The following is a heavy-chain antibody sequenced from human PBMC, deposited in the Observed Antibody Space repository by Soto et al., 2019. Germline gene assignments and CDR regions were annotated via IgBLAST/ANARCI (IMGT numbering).Heavy chain of an antibody. CDR2: ISYDGSNK. CDR1: GFTFSSYA. D-gene: IGHD5-18*01. Sequence: GGSLRLSCAASGFTFSSYAMHWVRQAPGKGLEWVAVISYDGSNKYYADSVKGRFTISRDNSKNTLYLQMNSLRAEDTAVYYCARDLLDTAMVLGYFDYWGQGTLVTVSS. CDR3: ARDLLDTAMVLGYFDY. J-gene: IGHJ4*02. V-gene: IGHV3-30-3*01.